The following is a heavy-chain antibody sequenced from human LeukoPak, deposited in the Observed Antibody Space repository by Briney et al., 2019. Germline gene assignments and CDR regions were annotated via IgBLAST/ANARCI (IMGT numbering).Heavy chain of an antibody. J-gene: IGHJ4*02. CDR1: GYTFTSYY. Sequence: GASVKVSCKASGYTFTSYYMHWVRQAPGQGLEWMGIINPSGGSTSYAQKFQGRVTMTRDRSTSTVYMEVTSLKSDDTAVYFCARAGISDPTDYWGQGTLVIVSS. V-gene: IGHV1-46*01. CDR2: INPSGGST. D-gene: IGHD2-21*01. CDR3: ARAGISDPTDY.